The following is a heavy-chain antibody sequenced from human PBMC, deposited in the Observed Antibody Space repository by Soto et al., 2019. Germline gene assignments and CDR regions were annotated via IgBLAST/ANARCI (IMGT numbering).Heavy chain of an antibody. CDR2: ISGSGGST. J-gene: IGHJ6*02. CDR1: GFTFSSHA. V-gene: IGHV3-23*01. CDR3: ANGNSCPYYYYGMDV. Sequence: GGSLRLSCAASGFTFSSHAMSWVRQAPGKGLEWVSAISGSGGSTYYADSVKGRFTISRDNSKNTLYLQMNSLRAEDTAVYYCANGNSCPYYYYGMDVWGQGTTVTVSS. D-gene: IGHD6-6*01.